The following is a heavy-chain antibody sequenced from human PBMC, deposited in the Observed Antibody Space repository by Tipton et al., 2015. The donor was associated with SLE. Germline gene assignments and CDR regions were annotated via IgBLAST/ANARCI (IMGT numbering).Heavy chain of an antibody. Sequence: TLSLTCTVSGGSISSSSYYWGWIRQPPGKGLEWIGNIYYSGSTHYNPSLKSRVTISVDTSKNQFSLKLSSVTAADTAVYYCARSKALEWSPIDYWGQGTLVTVSS. V-gene: IGHV4-39*07. D-gene: IGHD3-3*01. CDR3: ARSKALEWSPIDY. J-gene: IGHJ4*02. CDR2: IYYSGST. CDR1: GGSISSSSYY.